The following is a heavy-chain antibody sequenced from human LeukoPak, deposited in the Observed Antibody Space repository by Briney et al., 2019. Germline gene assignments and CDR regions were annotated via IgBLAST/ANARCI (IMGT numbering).Heavy chain of an antibody. D-gene: IGHD2-2*02. CDR1: GGSISSGGYY. Sequence: PSETLSLTCTVSGGSISSGGYYWSWIRQHPGKGLEWIGYIYYSGSTYYNPSLKSRVTISVDTSKNQFSLKLSSVTAADTAVYYCARAKLKSLVVVPAAIFGWFDPWGQGTLVTVSS. CDR2: IYYSGST. V-gene: IGHV4-31*03. J-gene: IGHJ5*02. CDR3: ARAKLKSLVVVPAAIFGWFDP.